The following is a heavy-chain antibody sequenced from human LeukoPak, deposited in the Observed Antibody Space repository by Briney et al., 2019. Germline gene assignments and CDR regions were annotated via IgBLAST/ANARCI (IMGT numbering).Heavy chain of an antibody. D-gene: IGHD6-6*01. CDR3: ARGLQLAPYYYYYMDV. CDR1: GDSISSSGYY. J-gene: IGHJ6*03. V-gene: IGHV4-39*07. Sequence: SETLSLTCTVSGDSISSSGYYWGWIRQPPGKGLEWIGTIYYSGNTYYNPSLKSRVTISVDTSKNQFSLKLSSVTAADTAVYYCARGLQLAPYYYYYMDVWGKGTTVTVSS. CDR2: IYYSGNT.